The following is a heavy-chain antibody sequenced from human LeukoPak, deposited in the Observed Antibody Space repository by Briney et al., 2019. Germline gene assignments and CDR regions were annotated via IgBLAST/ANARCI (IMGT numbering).Heavy chain of an antibody. J-gene: IGHJ5*02. Sequence: PSETLSLTCTVSGGSISSSSYYWGWIRQPPGKGLAWFGRIYYSGSTYYNPSLKSRVTISVDTSKNQFSLKLSSVTAADTAVYYCARTYYYDSSGYVRWFDPWGQGTLVTVSS. CDR1: GGSISSSSYY. CDR3: ARTYYYDSSGYVRWFDP. CDR2: IYYSGST. V-gene: IGHV4-39*07. D-gene: IGHD3-22*01.